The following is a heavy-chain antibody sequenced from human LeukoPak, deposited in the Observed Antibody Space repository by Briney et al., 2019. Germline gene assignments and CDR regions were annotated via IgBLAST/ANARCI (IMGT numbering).Heavy chain of an antibody. CDR3: ARVSSSWSGSFGY. CDR1: GYTFTGYY. Sequence: ASVKVSCKASGYTFTGYYMHWVRQAPGQGLEWMGRINPNSGGTNYAQKFQGRVTMTRDTSISTAYMELSRLRAEDTAVYYCARVSSSWSGSFGYWGQGALVTVSS. V-gene: IGHV1-2*06. D-gene: IGHD6-13*01. J-gene: IGHJ4*02. CDR2: INPNSGGT.